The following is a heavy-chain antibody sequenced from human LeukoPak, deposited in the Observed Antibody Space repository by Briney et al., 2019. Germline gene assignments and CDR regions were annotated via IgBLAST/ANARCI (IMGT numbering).Heavy chain of an antibody. D-gene: IGHD2-2*01. CDR1: GDSSSSNSVT. CDR2: TYYRSTWYN. CDR3: ARRLTQYDCFDP. Sequence: SQTLSLTCAISGDSSSSNSVTWNWIRQSPSRGLEWLGRTYYRSTWYNDYAVSVRGRITVNPDTSKNQFSLHLNSVTPEDTAVYYCARRLTQYDCFDPWGQGILVTVSS. V-gene: IGHV6-1*01. J-gene: IGHJ5*02.